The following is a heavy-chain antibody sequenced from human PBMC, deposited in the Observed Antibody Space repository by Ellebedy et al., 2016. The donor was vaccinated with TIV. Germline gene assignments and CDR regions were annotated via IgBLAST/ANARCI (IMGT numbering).Heavy chain of an antibody. CDR3: ARDRETTVTTHFYNYYYGFDV. D-gene: IGHD4-17*01. V-gene: IGHV3-64*01. J-gene: IGHJ6*02. CDR2: VTDNGRST. Sequence: PGGSLRLSCVASGFTFSTYGMHWVRQAPGKGLQYVAAVTDNGRSTLYATSVKGRFTIYRDNSKNTLYLQMGGLTVDDMGVYYCARDRETTVTTHFYNYYYGFDVWGQGTTVTVSS. CDR1: GFTFSTYG.